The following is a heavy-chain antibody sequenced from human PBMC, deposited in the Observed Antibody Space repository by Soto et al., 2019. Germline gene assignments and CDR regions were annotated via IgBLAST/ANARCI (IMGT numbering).Heavy chain of an antibody. CDR3: AREGYSSSSGPRGNWFDP. D-gene: IGHD6-6*01. J-gene: IGHJ5*02. CDR1: GYTFTSYD. CDR2: VNPNSGNT. Sequence: QVQLVQSGAEVKKPGASVKVSCKASGYTFTSYDINCVRQATGQGLEWVGWVNPNSGNTGYAQKFQGRVTMTKNTSLSTDYMELSSLTSEDTAVYYCAREGYSSSSGPRGNWFDPWGQGTLVTVSS. V-gene: IGHV1-8*01.